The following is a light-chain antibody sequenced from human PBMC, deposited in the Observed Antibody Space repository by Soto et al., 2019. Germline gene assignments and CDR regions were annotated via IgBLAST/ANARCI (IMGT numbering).Light chain of an antibody. J-gene: IGLJ1*01. CDR2: DVS. Sequence: QSALTQPRSVSGSPGQSVTIPCTGTSSDVGGYYYVSWYQRHAGKGPKLIIYDVSERPSGVPDRFSASKSGSTASLTISGLQAEDGADYYCSSYAGNYVYVFGSGTTVPVL. V-gene: IGLV2-11*01. CDR3: SSYAGNYVYV. CDR1: SSDVGGYYY.